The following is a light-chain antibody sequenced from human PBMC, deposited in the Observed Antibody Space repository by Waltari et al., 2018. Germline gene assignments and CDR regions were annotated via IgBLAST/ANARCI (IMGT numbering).Light chain of an antibody. Sequence: IVLTQSPGTLSLSPGERATLSCRASQSIPSNYLAWSQQRPGRAPRLLIYIASSRATGIPDRFSGSGSGTDFTLTISRLEPEDCAVYYCQQSGGSPFTFGPGTTVDI. CDR3: QQSGGSPFT. V-gene: IGKV3-20*01. CDR1: QSIPSNY. CDR2: IAS. J-gene: IGKJ3*01.